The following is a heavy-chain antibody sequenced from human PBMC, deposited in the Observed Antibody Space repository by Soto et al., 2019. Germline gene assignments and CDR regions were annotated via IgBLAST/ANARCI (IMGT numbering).Heavy chain of an antibody. CDR1: GFSLSTSGLC. V-gene: IGHV2-70*11. CDR2: IDWDDDK. CDR3: AREGIAVAGRVSYYYGMDV. J-gene: IGHJ6*02. D-gene: IGHD6-19*01. Sequence: SGPTLMNPTQTLTLTCTFSGFSLSTSGLCVSWIRQPPGKALEWLARIDWDDDKYYSTSLKTRLTISKDTSKNQVVLTMTNMDPVDTATYYCAREGIAVAGRVSYYYGMDVWGQGT.